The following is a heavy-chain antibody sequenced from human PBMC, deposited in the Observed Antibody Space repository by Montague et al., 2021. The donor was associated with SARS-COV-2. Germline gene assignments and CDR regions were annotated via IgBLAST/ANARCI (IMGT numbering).Heavy chain of an antibody. Sequence: ETLSLTCTVSGGSISSYYWSWIRQPPGRGLQWIGYISYSGSTNYNPSLKSRVTISVDTSKNQFSLKLSSVTAADTAVYYCARVRYYGSGTSLGMDVWGQGTTVTVSS. CDR2: ISYSGST. D-gene: IGHD3-10*01. CDR1: GGSISSYY. CDR3: ARVRYYGSGTSLGMDV. V-gene: IGHV4-59*12. J-gene: IGHJ6*02.